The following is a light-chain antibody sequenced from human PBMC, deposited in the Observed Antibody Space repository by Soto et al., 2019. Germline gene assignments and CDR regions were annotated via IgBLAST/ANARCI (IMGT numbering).Light chain of an antibody. CDR2: GAS. CDR1: HNIGSN. Sequence: EIVMTQSPATLSVSPGERVTFSCRASHNIGSNLAWYQHKPGQAPSLLIYGASTGATGIPARFSGSGSGTDFTLTITRLEPGDFAVYYCQQYRRSPWTFGQGTKVDIK. J-gene: IGKJ1*01. V-gene: IGKV3-15*01. CDR3: QQYRRSPWT.